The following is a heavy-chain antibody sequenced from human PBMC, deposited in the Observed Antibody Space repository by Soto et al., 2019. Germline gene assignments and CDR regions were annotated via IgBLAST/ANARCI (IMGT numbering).Heavy chain of an antibody. CDR1: GFTFSGHW. D-gene: IGHD2-2*01. V-gene: IGHV3-74*03. CDR2: INTDGGSS. CDR3: AREAGYCSRTSCYRRAFDT. Sequence: EVQLVESGEDLVQPGGSLRLSCAASGFTFSGHWMHWVRQVPGKGLEWVSRINTDGGSSAYADSVKGRFTISRDNAKNTLYLQMNGLRAEDTAVYYCAREAGYCSRTSCYRRAFDTWGQGTTVTVSS. J-gene: IGHJ3*02.